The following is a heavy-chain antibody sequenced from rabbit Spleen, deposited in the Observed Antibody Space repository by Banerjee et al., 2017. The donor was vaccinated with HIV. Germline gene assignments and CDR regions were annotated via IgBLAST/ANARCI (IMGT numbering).Heavy chain of an antibody. CDR3: ARKVTSYSGGFNL. J-gene: IGHJ4*01. D-gene: IGHD1-1*01. V-gene: IGHV1S45*01. CDR2: IYGGSGGST. CDR1: GFSFSSNYW. Sequence: EESGGDLVKPEGSLTLTCTASGFSFSSNYWICWVRQAPGKGLEWIACIYGGSGGSTYYASWAKGRFTISKASSTTVTLQMTSLTAADTATYFCARKVTSYSGGFNLWGQGTLVTVS.